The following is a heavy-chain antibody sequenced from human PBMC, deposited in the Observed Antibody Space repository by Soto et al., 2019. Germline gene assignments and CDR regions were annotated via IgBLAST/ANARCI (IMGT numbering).Heavy chain of an antibody. V-gene: IGHV3-7*01. J-gene: IGHJ4*02. CDR2: IKQDGSEK. CDR1: GFTFSSYW. D-gene: IGHD3-22*01. Sequence: EVQLVESGGGLVQPGGSLRLSCAASGFTFSSYWMSWVRQAPGKGLEWVANIKQDGSEKYYVDSVKGRFTISRDNAKKSPYLHMKSLRAEDTAVYYCARPSGAMYYYDSSGYYLFNFDYWGQGTLVTVSS. CDR3: ARPSGAMYYYDSSGYYLFNFDY.